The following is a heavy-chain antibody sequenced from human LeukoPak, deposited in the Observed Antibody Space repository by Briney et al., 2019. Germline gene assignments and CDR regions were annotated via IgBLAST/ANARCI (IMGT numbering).Heavy chain of an antibody. V-gene: IGHV3-7*04. J-gene: IGHJ4*02. D-gene: IGHD6-13*01. Sequence: PGGSLRLSCATSGLSISSYWMSWVRQAPGKGLERVASINQDGSEKYYVDSVKGRFTISRDNAKNSLYLQMNSLRDEDTAIYFCARALGAGPGYWGQGRLVTVSS. CDR1: GLSISSYW. CDR3: ARALGAGPGY. CDR2: INQDGSEK.